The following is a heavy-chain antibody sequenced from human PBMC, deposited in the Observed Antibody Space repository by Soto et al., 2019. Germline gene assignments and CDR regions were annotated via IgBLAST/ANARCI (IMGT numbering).Heavy chain of an antibody. CDR1: GYTFTSYC. J-gene: IGHJ6*02. CDR2: ISAYNGNT. D-gene: IGHD6-6*01. V-gene: IGHV1-18*01. CDR3: ARDNAIAAPTFWYGMDG. Sequence: QVQLVQSGAEVKKPGASVQVSCKASGYTFTSYCISWVRQAPGQGLEWMGWISAYNGNTKYAQKLQGRVTMTTDTSTSTAYMELRSLRSDDTAVYYCARDNAIAAPTFWYGMDGWGQGTTVTVSS.